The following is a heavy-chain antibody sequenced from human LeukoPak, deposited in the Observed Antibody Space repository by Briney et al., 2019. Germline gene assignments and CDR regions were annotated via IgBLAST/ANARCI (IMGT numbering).Heavy chain of an antibody. V-gene: IGHV1-18*01. J-gene: IGHJ5*02. CDR3: ARDPQPYYYGSGNFNWFDP. D-gene: IGHD3-10*01. CDR2: ISAYNGNT. Sequence: GASVKVSCKASGYTFTSYGISWVRQAPGQGLEWMGWISAYNGNTNYAQKLQGRVTMTTDTSTSTAYMELRSLRSDDTAVYYCARDPQPYYYGSGNFNWFDPWGQGTLVTVSS. CDR1: GYTFTSYG.